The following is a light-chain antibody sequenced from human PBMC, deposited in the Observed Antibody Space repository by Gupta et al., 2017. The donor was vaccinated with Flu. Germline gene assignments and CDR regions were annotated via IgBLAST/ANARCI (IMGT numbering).Light chain of an antibody. Sequence: EVVMTQSPLSLPVTLGQPASISCKSTQNLVYSDGNTYLHWFQQRPGQSPRRLIYLVSNRESGVPDRFSGSGSGTDFTLKISRVEAEDVGVYFCRQGAHWGPRFGQGTKVEIK. CDR1: QNLVYSDGNTY. V-gene: IGKV2-30*01. J-gene: IGKJ1*01. CDR2: LVS. CDR3: RQGAHWGPR.